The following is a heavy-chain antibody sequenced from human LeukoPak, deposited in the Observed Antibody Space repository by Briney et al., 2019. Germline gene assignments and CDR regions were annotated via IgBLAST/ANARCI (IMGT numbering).Heavy chain of an antibody. CDR2: INPNSGGT. J-gene: IGHJ6*02. CDR3: ARGGDDFWSGPMDV. Sequence: ASVRVSCKASGYTFTGYYMHWVRQAPGQGLEWMGWINPNSGGTNYAQKFQGRVTMTRDTSISTAYMELSRLRSDDTAVYYCARGGDDFWSGPMDVWGQGTTVTVSS. D-gene: IGHD3-3*01. V-gene: IGHV1-2*02. CDR1: GYTFTGYY.